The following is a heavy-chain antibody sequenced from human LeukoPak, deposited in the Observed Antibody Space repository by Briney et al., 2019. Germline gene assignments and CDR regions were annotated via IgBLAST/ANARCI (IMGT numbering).Heavy chain of an antibody. J-gene: IGHJ3*02. CDR3: AKDPRNILTGDYDDFDI. V-gene: IGHV1-46*01. D-gene: IGHD3-9*01. CDR2: FNPTYDIP. Sequence: AASVKVSCKASGYTFTSYGISWVRQAPGQGLEWMGIFNPTYDIPIYAQTFEGRVTMTRDMSTSTVYLELSTLTSDDTAVYFCAKDPRNILTGDYDDFDIWGQGTMVIVSS. CDR1: GYTFTSYG.